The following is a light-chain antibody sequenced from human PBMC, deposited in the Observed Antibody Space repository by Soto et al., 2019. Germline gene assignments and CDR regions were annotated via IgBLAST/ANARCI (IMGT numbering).Light chain of an antibody. Sequence: EIVMTQSPATLSVSPGERATLSCRASQSISSYLAWYQHKPGQAPRLLIYGPSTRATGIPARFSGSGSGAEFTLTISSLQSEDVAVYYCQQYNKWPWTFGKGTKVEVK. CDR2: GPS. CDR1: QSISSY. J-gene: IGKJ1*01. CDR3: QQYNKWPWT. V-gene: IGKV3-15*01.